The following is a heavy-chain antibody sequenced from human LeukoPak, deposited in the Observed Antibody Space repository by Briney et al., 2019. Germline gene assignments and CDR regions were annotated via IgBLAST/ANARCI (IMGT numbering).Heavy chain of an antibody. V-gene: IGHV4-34*01. CDR2: INHSGST. CDR1: GGSFSGYY. D-gene: IGHD6-13*01. CDR3: ARERTAADFDY. J-gene: IGHJ4*02. Sequence: PSETLSLTCAVYGGSFSGYYWSWIRQPPGKGLEWIGEINHSGSTNYNPSLKSRVTISVDTSKNQFSLKLSSVTAADTAVYYCARERTAADFDYWGQGTLVTVSS.